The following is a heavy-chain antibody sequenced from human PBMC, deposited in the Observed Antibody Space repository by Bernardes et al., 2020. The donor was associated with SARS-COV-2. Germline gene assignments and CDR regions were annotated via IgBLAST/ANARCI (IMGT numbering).Heavy chain of an antibody. CDR1: GYSITRYW. V-gene: IGHV5-51*01. CDR2: IYPGDSDT. J-gene: IGHJ4*02. CDR3: ARHAGDYVWGSYRYPLDY. Sequence: GASLKSSGKGSGYSITRYWIGWVRPIPGKGLEWMGIIYPGDSDTRYSPSFQGQVTISADKSISTAYLQWSSLKASDTAMYYCARHAGDYVWGSYRYPLDYWGQGTLVTVSS. D-gene: IGHD3-16*02.